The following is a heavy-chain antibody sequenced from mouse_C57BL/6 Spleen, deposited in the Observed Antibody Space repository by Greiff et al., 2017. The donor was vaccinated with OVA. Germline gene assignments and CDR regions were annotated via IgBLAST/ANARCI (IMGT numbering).Heavy chain of an antibody. V-gene: IGHV5-16*01. Sequence: EVQVVESEGGLVQPGSSMKLSCTASGFTFSDYYMAWVRQVPEKGLEWVANINYDGSSTYYLDSLKSRFIISRDNAKNILYLQMSSLKSEDTATYYCARDRYYGSSYGYFDVWGTGTTVTVSS. CDR3: ARDRYYGSSYGYFDV. J-gene: IGHJ1*03. CDR2: INYDGSST. CDR1: GFTFSDYY. D-gene: IGHD1-1*01.